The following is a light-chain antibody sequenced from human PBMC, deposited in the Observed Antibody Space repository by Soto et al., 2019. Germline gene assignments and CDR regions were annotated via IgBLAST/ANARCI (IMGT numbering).Light chain of an antibody. CDR3: QQYHPLPIT. Sequence: EILLTQSPATLSVSTGEAGSFPCRASQGVRRKLAWYQNRAGQDTRRHASGASPGATSNPARFSGSGSGTVLTLTSSSLQSEDCAIYYCQQYHPLPITFGGGTKV. V-gene: IGKV3-15*01. CDR2: GAS. CDR1: QGVRRK. J-gene: IGKJ4*01.